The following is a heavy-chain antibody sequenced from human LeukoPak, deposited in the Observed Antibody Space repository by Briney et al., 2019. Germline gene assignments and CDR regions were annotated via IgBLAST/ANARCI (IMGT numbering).Heavy chain of an antibody. D-gene: IGHD6-19*01. CDR3: ARADSSGWYY. Sequence: ASVKVSCKASGGTFSSYAISWVRQAPGQGLEWMGRIIPILGIANYTQKFQGRVAITADKSTSTAYMELSSLRSEDTAVYYCARADSSGWYYWGQGTLVTVSS. CDR1: GGTFSSYA. CDR2: IIPILGIA. V-gene: IGHV1-69*04. J-gene: IGHJ4*02.